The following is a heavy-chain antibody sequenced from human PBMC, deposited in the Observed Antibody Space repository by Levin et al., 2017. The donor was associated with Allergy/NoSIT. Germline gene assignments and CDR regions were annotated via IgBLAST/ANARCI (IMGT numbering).Heavy chain of an antibody. CDR2: IWYHGSNK. Sequence: GGSLRLSCEASGFTFSTYGMHWVRQAPGKGLEWVAVIWYHGSNKYYADSVKGRFTISRDNSKNTLYLQMNSLRAEDTAVYYCAGGYSNLPLWGQGTLVTVSS. CDR3: AGGYSNLPL. CDR1: GFTFSTYG. V-gene: IGHV3-33*01. J-gene: IGHJ4*02. D-gene: IGHD4-11*01.